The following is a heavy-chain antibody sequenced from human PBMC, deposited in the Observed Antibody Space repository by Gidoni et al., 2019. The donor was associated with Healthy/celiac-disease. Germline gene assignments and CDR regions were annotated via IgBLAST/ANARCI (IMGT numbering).Heavy chain of an antibody. J-gene: IGHJ6*02. D-gene: IGHD2-21*02. CDR3: ASKGGGDYLPYYGMDV. Sequence: QVQLVQSGAEVKKPGAAVKVACKAAGYTLTSDYMHWVRQAPGQGLEWLGIINPRGGSTSYAPKFQGRVTLTRYTSTSTVYMELSSLRSEDTAVYYCASKGGGDYLPYYGMDVWGQGTTVTVSS. CDR2: INPRGGST. V-gene: IGHV1-46*01. CDR1: GYTLTSDY.